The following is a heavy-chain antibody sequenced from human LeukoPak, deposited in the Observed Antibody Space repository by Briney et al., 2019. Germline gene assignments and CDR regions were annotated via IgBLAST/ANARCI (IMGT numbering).Heavy chain of an antibody. CDR3: ASITYYYDSSGYQDDY. V-gene: IGHV4-38-2*02. CDR2: IYHSGST. Sequence: PSETLSLTCTVSGYSISSGYYWGWIRQPPGKGLEWIGSIYHSGSTYYNPSLKSRVTISVDTSKNQFSLKLSSVTAADTAVYYCASITYYYDSSGYQDDYWGQGTLVTVSS. J-gene: IGHJ4*02. D-gene: IGHD3-22*01. CDR1: GYSISSGYY.